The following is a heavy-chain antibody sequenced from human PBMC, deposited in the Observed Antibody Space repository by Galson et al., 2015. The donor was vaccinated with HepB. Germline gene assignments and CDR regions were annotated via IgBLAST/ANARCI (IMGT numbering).Heavy chain of an antibody. Sequence: TLSLTCTVSGGSISSGSYYWSWIRQPAGKGLEWIGRIYTSGSTNYNPSLKSRVTMSVDTSKNQFSLKLSSVTAADTAVYYCARDSLVGADYYYYMDVWGKGATVTVSS. J-gene: IGHJ6*03. D-gene: IGHD1-26*01. V-gene: IGHV4-61*02. CDR2: IYTSGST. CDR3: ARDSLVGADYYYYMDV. CDR1: GGSISSGSYY.